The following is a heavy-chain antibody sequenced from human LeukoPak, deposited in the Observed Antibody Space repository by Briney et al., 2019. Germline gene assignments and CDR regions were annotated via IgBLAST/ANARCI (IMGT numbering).Heavy chain of an antibody. V-gene: IGHV4-59*08. D-gene: IGHD1-26*01. CDR2: IYYSGST. CDR1: GGSISSYY. CDR3: ARGVYSGRYIVGAIYWFDP. Sequence: SETLSLTCTVSGGSISSYYWSWIRQPPGKGLEWIGYIYYSGSTNYNPSLKSRVTISVDTSKNQFSLKLSSVTAADAAVYYCARGVYSGRYIVGAIYWFDPWGQGTLVTVSS. J-gene: IGHJ5*02.